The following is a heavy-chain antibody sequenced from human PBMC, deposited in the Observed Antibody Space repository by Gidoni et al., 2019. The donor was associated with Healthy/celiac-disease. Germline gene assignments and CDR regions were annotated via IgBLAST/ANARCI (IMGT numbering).Heavy chain of an antibody. CDR1: GGSLSSSNW. J-gene: IGHJ5*02. D-gene: IGHD6-6*01. Sequence: QVQLPESGPGLVKPSGTLSLTCSVSGGSLSSSNWWSWVRQPPGKGLEWIGEIYHSGSTNYNPSIKSRVTISVDKSKNQFSLKLSSVTAADTDVYYCARWIAARPDHTDWFDPWGQGTLVTVSS. V-gene: IGHV4-4*02. CDR3: ARWIAARPDHTDWFDP. CDR2: IYHSGST.